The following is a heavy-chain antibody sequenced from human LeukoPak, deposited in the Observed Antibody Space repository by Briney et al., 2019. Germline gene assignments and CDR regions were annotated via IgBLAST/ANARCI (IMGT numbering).Heavy chain of an antibody. CDR2: LTDSGGTT. J-gene: IGHJ3*02. Sequence: SGGSLRLSCVASGFTFSSYAMGWVRHAPGTRPEWVSSLTDSGGTTYYVDSVKGRFTISRDNSKNTLYLHMNSLRAEDTAMYYCAKKRDAFDIWGQGTVVVVSS. CDR3: AKKRDAFDI. V-gene: IGHV3-23*01. CDR1: GFTFSSYA. D-gene: IGHD5-24*01.